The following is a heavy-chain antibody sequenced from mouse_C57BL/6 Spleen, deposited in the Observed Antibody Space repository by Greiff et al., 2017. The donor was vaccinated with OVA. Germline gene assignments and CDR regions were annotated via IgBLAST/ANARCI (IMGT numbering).Heavy chain of an antibody. CDR3: ARWVTTVVAKGYAMDY. CDR1: GFTFSDYG. V-gene: IGHV5-17*01. Sequence: EVKLMESGGGLVKPGGSLKLSCAASGFTFSDYGMHWVRQAPEKGLEWVAYISSGSSTIYYADTVKGRFTISRDNAKNTLFLQMTSLRSEDTAMYYCARWVTTVVAKGYAMDYWGQGTSVTVSS. J-gene: IGHJ4*01. CDR2: ISSGSSTI. D-gene: IGHD1-1*01.